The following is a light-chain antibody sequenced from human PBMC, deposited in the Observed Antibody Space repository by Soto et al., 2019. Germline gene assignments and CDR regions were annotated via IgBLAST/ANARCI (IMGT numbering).Light chain of an antibody. J-gene: IGKJ4*01. Sequence: DIPMTQSPSSLSASVGDRVTITCRASQGISNYLAWYQQKPGQVPKLLISAASTLQSGVPSRFSGSGSGTEFTLTISSLQPEDVATYYCQKYNSAPPLTFGGGTKVEIK. CDR1: QGISNY. V-gene: IGKV1-27*01. CDR3: QKYNSAPPLT. CDR2: AAS.